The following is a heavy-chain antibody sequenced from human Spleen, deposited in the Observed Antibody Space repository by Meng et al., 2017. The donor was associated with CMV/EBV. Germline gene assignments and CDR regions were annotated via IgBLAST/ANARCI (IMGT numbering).Heavy chain of an antibody. Sequence: ASVKVSCKASGYTFTGDYMHWVRQAPGQGLEWMGWINPNSGGTNYAQKFQGRVTMTRDTSISTAYMELSRLRSDDTAVYYCARDQGYCSSTSCHHYYYYGMDVWGQGTTVTVSS. D-gene: IGHD2-2*01. J-gene: IGHJ6*02. V-gene: IGHV1-2*02. CDR1: GYTFTGDY. CDR2: INPNSGGT. CDR3: ARDQGYCSSTSCHHYYYYGMDV.